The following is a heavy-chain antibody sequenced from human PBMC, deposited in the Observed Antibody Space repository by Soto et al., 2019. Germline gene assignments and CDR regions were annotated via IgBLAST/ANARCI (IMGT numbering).Heavy chain of an antibody. J-gene: IGHJ4*02. CDR1: GFTFSSYA. D-gene: IGHD3-10*01. CDR3: ARVSRGDPGSYFDY. V-gene: IGHV3-23*01. CDR2: ISGSGGST. Sequence: EVQLLESGGGLVQPGGSLRLSCAASGFTFSSYAMSWVRQAPGKGLEWVSIISGSGGSTDHADSVKGRFTISRDNSKNTLYLQMNSLRAEDTAVYYCARVSRGDPGSYFDYWGQGTLVTVSS.